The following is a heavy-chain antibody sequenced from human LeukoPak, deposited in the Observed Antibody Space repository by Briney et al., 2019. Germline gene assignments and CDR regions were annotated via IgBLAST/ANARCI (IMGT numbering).Heavy chain of an antibody. CDR2: IIPILGIA. Sequence: ASVKVSCKASGGTFSSYAISWVRQAPGQGLEWMGRIIPILGIANYAQKFQGRVTITADKSTSTAYLELSSLRSEDTAVYYCARDGHGGNSDHPDYWGQGTLVTVSS. CDR3: ARDGHGGNSDHPDY. CDR1: GGTFSSYA. D-gene: IGHD4-23*01. J-gene: IGHJ4*02. V-gene: IGHV1-69*04.